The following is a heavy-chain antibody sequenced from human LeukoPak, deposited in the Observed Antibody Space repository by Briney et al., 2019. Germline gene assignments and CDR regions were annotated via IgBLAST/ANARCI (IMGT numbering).Heavy chain of an antibody. CDR1: GFTFSSSA. CDR3: ARAPGSMDYFDY. CDR2: ISYGGGNQ. V-gene: IGHV3-30*04. Sequence: GRSLRLSCAASGFTFSSSAMHWVRQAPGKGLEWVAVISYGGGNQYYTDSVKGRFTISRDNSKNTLYLQMNSLRGEDTAVYYCARAPGSMDYFDYWGQGTLVTVSS. D-gene: IGHD1-26*01. J-gene: IGHJ4*02.